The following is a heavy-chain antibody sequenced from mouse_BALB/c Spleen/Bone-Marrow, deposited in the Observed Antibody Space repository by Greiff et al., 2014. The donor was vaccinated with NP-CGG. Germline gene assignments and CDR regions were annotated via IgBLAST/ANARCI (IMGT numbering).Heavy chain of an antibody. CDR3: AREGTYYAYFDY. D-gene: IGHD1-1*01. Sequence: VQLKESAAELARPGASVKLSCKASGYIFTSYTIQWIKQRPGQGLEWIGYINPSIGYTEYNQKFKDKTTLTADTSSSTTYMQLSSLTSEDSAVYYCAREGTYYAYFDYWGQGTTLTVSS. CDR2: INPSIGYT. V-gene: IGHV1-4*02. J-gene: IGHJ2*01. CDR1: GYIFTSYT.